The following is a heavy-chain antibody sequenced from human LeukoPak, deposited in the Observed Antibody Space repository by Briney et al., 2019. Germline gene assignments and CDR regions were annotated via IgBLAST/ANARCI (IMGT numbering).Heavy chain of an antibody. J-gene: IGHJ4*02. CDR3: AKAPDTAMAPYFDY. Sequence: PGGSLRLSCAASGFTFSSYAMSWVRRAPGKGLEWVSGISGSGGSTYYADSVKGRFTISRDNSKNTLYLQMNSLRAEDTAVYYCAKAPDTAMAPYFDYWGQGTLVTVSS. CDR2: ISGSGGST. V-gene: IGHV3-23*01. D-gene: IGHD5-18*01. CDR1: GFTFSSYA.